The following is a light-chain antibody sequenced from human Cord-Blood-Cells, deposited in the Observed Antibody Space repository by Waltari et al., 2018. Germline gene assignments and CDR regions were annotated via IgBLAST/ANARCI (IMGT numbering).Light chain of an antibody. J-gene: IGKJ4*01. Sequence: MLMTQSPDSLGVALGERVAIKVNPSESVFYSSNNKNYLAWYQQKPGQPPKLLIYWASTRESGVPDRFSGSGSGTDFTLTISSLQAEDVAVYYCQQYYSTPLTFGGGTKVEIK. CDR1: ESVFYSSNNKNY. CDR3: QQYYSTPLT. CDR2: WAS. V-gene: IGKV4-1*01.